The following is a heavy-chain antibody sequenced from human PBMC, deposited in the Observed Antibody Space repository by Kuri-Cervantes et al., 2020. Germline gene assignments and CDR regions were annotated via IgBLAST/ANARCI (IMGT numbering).Heavy chain of an antibody. CDR2: IIPMFGTP. Sequence: SVKVSCKASGGTFSTYAINWVRQAPGQGLEWMGGIIPMFGTPKYAPRFQGRVTITTDESTSTAYMELRSLRSDDTAVYYCAREGDDSSGYYSTYFDYWGQGTLVTVSS. V-gene: IGHV1-69*05. D-gene: IGHD3-22*01. J-gene: IGHJ4*02. CDR1: GGTFSTYA. CDR3: AREGDDSSGYYSTYFDY.